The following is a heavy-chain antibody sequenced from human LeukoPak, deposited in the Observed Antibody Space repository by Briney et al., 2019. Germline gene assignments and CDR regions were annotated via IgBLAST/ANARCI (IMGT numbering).Heavy chain of an antibody. D-gene: IGHD2-2*01. CDR3: ATVGYCSSTSCSPAFDY. V-gene: IGHV1-24*01. Sequence: ASVKVSCKVSGYTLTELSMHWVRQAPGKGLEWMGGFDPEDGETIYAQKFQGRVTMTEDTSTDTAYMELSSLRSEDTAVYYCATVGYCSSTSCSPAFDYWGQGTLVTVSS. CDR2: FDPEDGET. J-gene: IGHJ4*02. CDR1: GYTLTELS.